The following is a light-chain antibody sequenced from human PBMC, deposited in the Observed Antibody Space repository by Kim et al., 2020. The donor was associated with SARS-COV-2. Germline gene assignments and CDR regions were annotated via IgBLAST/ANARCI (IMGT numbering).Light chain of an antibody. CDR2: AND. J-gene: IGLJ3*02. V-gene: IGLV1-40*01. CDR3: LSYDSSRHVSV. CDR1: SSNVGATYD. Sequence: QSVLTQPPSVSGPPGQRVTISCTQSSSNVGATYDVHWYQHVPGTVPKLLIYANDNRPSGVPDRFSASKSGTSASLAIAGLQVEDEADYYCLSYDSSRHVSVFGGGTKVTVL.